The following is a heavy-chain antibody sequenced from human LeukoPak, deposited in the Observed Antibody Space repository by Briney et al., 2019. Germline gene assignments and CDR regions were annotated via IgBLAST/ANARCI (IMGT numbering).Heavy chain of an antibody. V-gene: IGHV3-66*03. J-gene: IGHJ5*02. D-gene: IGHD3/OR15-3a*01. CDR3: ARDRAANQDWVEFDP. Sequence: GGSLRLSCAVAGITLSNDGMSWVRQAPGKGLEWVGLIRDSGEAFYADFARGRFAISRDESENTLYLQMNSLRVEDTAVYFCARDRAANQDWVEFDPWGQGTPVIVSS. CDR2: IRDSGEA. CDR1: GITLSNDG.